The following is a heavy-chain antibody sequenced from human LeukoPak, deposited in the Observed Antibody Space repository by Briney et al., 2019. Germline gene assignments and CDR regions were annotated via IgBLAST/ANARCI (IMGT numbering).Heavy chain of an antibody. CDR1: GFTFSSYA. Sequence: NPGRSLRLSCAASGFTFSSYAMHWVRQAPGKGLEWVSSIRPSGSSIYYADSLKGRFTVSRDNAKNSLYLQMNSLRADDTAVYYCARDPLEGAAAIYFFDYWGQGTLVTVSS. J-gene: IGHJ4*02. CDR2: IRPSGSSI. CDR3: ARDPLEGAAAIYFFDY. D-gene: IGHD5-18*01. V-gene: IGHV3-21*01.